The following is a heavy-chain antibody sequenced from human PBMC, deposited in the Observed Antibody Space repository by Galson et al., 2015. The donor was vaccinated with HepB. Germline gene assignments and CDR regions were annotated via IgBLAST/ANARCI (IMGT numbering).Heavy chain of an antibody. CDR2: IVVGSGNT. V-gene: IGHV1-58*01. CDR1: GFTFTSSA. D-gene: IGHD4-17*01. J-gene: IGHJ6*03. Sequence: SVKVSCKASGFTFTSSAVQWVRQARGQRLEWIGWIVVGSGNTNYAQKFQERVTITRDMSTSTAYMELSSLRSEDTAVYYCAAGSTSYDYGGGEDYMDVWGKGTTVTVSS. CDR3: AAGSTSYDYGGGEDYMDV.